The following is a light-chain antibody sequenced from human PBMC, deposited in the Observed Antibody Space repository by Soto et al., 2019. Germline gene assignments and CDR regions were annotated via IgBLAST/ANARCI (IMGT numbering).Light chain of an antibody. Sequence: DIQMTQSPSTLSASVGDRVTITCRASQSISTWLAWYQQKPGKAPKVLIYDASSLESGVPSRFSGSGSGTEFTLTISSLEPEDFAVYYCKQRSNWPSTFGGGTKVEIK. CDR2: DAS. CDR3: KQRSNWPST. J-gene: IGKJ4*01. CDR1: QSISTW. V-gene: IGKV1-5*01.